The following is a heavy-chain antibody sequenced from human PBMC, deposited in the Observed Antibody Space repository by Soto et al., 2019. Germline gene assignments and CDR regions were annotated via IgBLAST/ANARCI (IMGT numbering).Heavy chain of an antibody. Sequence: ASVKVSCKVSGYTLTELSMHWVRQAPGKGLEWMGGFDPEDGETIYAQKFQGRVTMTEDTSTDTAYMELSSLRSEDTAVYYCAFPELTGNYYYYGMDVWGQGTTVTVSS. CDR3: AFPELTGNYYYYGMDV. CDR1: GYTLTELS. CDR2: FDPEDGET. D-gene: IGHD7-27*01. J-gene: IGHJ6*02. V-gene: IGHV1-24*01.